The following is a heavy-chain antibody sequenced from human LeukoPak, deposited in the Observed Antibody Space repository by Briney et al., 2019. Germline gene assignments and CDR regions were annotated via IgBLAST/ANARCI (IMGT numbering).Heavy chain of an antibody. CDR3: ARVVGATRNAFDI. Sequence: GGSLRLSCAAPGFTFSSYWMSWVRQAPGKGLEWVANIKQDGSEKYYVDSVKGRFTISRDNAKNSLYLQMNSLRAEDTAVYYCARVVGATRNAFDIWGRGTMVTVSS. D-gene: IGHD1-26*01. J-gene: IGHJ3*02. CDR1: GFTFSSYW. V-gene: IGHV3-7*01. CDR2: IKQDGSEK.